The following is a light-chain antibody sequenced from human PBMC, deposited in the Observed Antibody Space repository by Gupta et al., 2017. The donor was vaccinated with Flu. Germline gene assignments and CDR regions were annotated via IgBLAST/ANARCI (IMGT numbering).Light chain of an antibody. Sequence: SLSLSPGERATLACRARQSIGESLAWYGKKGGQPPRLLIYDAATRAKGSIAMCSGSGVGTDVNLTINSREPEDFEVYYCQHRSCGHPIETFGQGTKVEVK. J-gene: IGKJ1*01. V-gene: IGKV3-11*01. CDR3: QHRSCGHPIET. CDR1: QSIGES. CDR2: DAA.